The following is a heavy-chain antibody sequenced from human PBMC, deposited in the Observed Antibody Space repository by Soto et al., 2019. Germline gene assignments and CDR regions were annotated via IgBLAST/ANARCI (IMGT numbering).Heavy chain of an antibody. Sequence: GGSLRLSCAASGFTFSSYAMHWVRQAPGKGLEWVAVISYDGSNKYYADSVKGRFTISRDNSKNTLYLQMNSLRAEDTAVYYCARAPSIFGVVISSYCDYWGQGTLVNVS. CDR2: ISYDGSNK. CDR1: GFTFSSYA. D-gene: IGHD3-3*01. J-gene: IGHJ4*02. V-gene: IGHV3-30-3*01. CDR3: ARAPSIFGVVISSYCDY.